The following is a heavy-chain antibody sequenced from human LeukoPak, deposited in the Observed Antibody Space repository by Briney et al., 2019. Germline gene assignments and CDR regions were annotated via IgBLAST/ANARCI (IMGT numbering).Heavy chain of an antibody. CDR3: ARGFGIAAAGRPFDY. CDR1: GGSISSYY. Sequence: SETLSLTCTVSGGSISSYYWSWIRQPPGKGLEWIGYIYYSGSTNYNPSLKSRVTISVDTSKNQFSLKLSSVTAADTAVYYCARGFGIAAAGRPFDYWGQGTLVTVSS. CDR2: IYYSGST. J-gene: IGHJ4*02. V-gene: IGHV4-59*12. D-gene: IGHD6-13*01.